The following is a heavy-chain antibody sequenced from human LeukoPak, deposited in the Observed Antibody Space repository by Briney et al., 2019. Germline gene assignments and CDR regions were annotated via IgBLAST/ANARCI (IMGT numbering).Heavy chain of an antibody. CDR3: ARDLVVPAAMDAFDI. Sequence: GGSLRLSCAASGFTFSSYSMNWVRQAPGKGLEWVSSISSSSSYIYYADSVKGRFTISRDNAKISLYLQMKSLRAEDTAVYYCARDLVVPAAMDAFDIWGQGTMVTVSS. D-gene: IGHD2-2*01. V-gene: IGHV3-21*01. CDR1: GFTFSSYS. CDR2: ISSSSSYI. J-gene: IGHJ3*02.